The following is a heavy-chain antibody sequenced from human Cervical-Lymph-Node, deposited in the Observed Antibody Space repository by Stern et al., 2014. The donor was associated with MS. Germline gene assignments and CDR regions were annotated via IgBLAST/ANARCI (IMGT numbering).Heavy chain of an antibody. CDR2: ITNVGST. Sequence: EVQLEESGGGVIQPGGSLRLSCTASGFTVSRDYMTWVRQAPGKGLGWVSLITNVGSTFYTDSVKGRFTISRDDSKNTVYLHMTSLRAEDTAMYYCARDTSSPERSDWWGQGTLVTVSS. D-gene: IGHD1-1*01. CDR3: ARDTSSPERSDW. V-gene: IGHV3-53*01. J-gene: IGHJ4*02. CDR1: GFTVSRDY.